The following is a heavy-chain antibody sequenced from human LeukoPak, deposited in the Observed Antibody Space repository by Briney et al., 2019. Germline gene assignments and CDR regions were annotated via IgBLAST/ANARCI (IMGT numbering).Heavy chain of an antibody. CDR1: GFTFSSYA. Sequence: GGSLRLSCAASGFTFSSYAMSWVRRAPGKGLEWVSAISGSGGSTYYADSVKGRFTISRDNSKNTLYLQMNSLRAEDTAVYYCAKDFSSGLYYYYGMDVWGQGTTVTVSS. D-gene: IGHD3-3*01. CDR3: AKDFSSGLYYYYGMDV. V-gene: IGHV3-23*01. CDR2: ISGSGGST. J-gene: IGHJ6*02.